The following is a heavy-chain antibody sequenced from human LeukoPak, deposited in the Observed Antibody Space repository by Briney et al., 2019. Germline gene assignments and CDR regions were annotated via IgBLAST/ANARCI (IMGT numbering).Heavy chain of an antibody. V-gene: IGHV3-23*01. J-gene: IGHJ5*02. D-gene: IGHD6-6*01. Sequence: GGSLRLFCAASGFTFSSYAMSGVPQAPGKGLEWVSGISCSGGSTCYADSVKGRFTIYRDNSKNTLYLQMNSLRAEDTAVYYCAREYSSSSHNWFDPWGQGTLVTVSS. CDR3: AREYSSSSHNWFDP. CDR1: GFTFSSYA. CDR2: ISCSGGST.